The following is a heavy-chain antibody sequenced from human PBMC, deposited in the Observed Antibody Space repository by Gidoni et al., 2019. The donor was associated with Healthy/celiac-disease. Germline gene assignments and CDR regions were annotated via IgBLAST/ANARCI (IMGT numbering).Heavy chain of an antibody. Sequence: QVQLVQSGAEVKKPGASVKVSCKASGYTFTGYYMHWVRQAPGQGLEWMGWINPNSGGTNYAQKFQGRVTMTRDTSIITAYMELSRLRSDDTAVYYCARSMVRGVIITPDYYGMDVWGQGTTVTVSS. D-gene: IGHD3-10*01. V-gene: IGHV1-2*02. CDR3: ARSMVRGVIITPDYYGMDV. J-gene: IGHJ6*02. CDR2: INPNSGGT. CDR1: GYTFTGYY.